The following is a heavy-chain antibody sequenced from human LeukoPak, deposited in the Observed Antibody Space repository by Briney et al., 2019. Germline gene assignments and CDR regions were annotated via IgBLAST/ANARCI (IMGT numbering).Heavy chain of an antibody. Sequence: PGGSLRLSCAASGFTFSSYSMNWVRQAPGKGLEWVSSISSSSSYTYYADSVKGRFTISRDNAKNSLYLQMNSLRAEDTAVYYCTLEFRKLYYYDSSGYYYPQNFDYWGQGTLVTVSS. D-gene: IGHD3-22*01. CDR3: TLEFRKLYYYDSSGYYYPQNFDY. V-gene: IGHV3-21*01. CDR2: ISSSSSYT. CDR1: GFTFSSYS. J-gene: IGHJ4*02.